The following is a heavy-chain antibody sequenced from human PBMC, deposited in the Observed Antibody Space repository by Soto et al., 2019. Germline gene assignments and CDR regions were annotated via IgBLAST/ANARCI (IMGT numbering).Heavy chain of an antibody. J-gene: IGHJ3*02. CDR1: GFTFSDYY. CDR2: ISSSSSYT. V-gene: IGHV3-11*06. Sequence: GGSLRLSCAASGFTFSDYYMSWIRQAPGKGLEWVSYISSSSSYTNYADSVKGRFTISRDNAKNSLYLQMNSLRAEDTAVYYCASYGSAHDALDIWGQGTMVTVSS. CDR3: ASYGSAHDALDI. D-gene: IGHD3-10*01.